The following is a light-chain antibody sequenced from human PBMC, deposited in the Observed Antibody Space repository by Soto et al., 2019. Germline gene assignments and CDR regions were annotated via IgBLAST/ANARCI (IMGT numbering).Light chain of an antibody. CDR1: QSISSW. CDR3: QYYNNYCWT. Sequence: DIQLTQTTSTLSASVGVRVTITCRASQSISSWLAWYQQKPGKAPKFLIYKTSNLESGVPSRFSGSGSGTEFTLTISSLQLDDFATYYCQYYNNYCWTFGQGTKVEIK. J-gene: IGKJ1*01. CDR2: KTS. V-gene: IGKV1-5*03.